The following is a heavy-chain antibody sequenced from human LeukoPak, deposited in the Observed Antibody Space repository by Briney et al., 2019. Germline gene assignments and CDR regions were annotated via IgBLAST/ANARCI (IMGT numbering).Heavy chain of an antibody. CDR3: ARVYYYDSSGSPNWFDP. Sequence: GASVKVSCKASGYTFTNYDINCVRQATGQALEWMGWMNPNSGNTGYAQKFQGRDTMTRNTSIGTAYMELSSLRSEDTAVYYCARVYYYDSSGSPNWFDPWGQGTLVTVSS. J-gene: IGHJ5*02. CDR1: GYTFTNYD. D-gene: IGHD3-22*01. CDR2: MNPNSGNT. V-gene: IGHV1-8*01.